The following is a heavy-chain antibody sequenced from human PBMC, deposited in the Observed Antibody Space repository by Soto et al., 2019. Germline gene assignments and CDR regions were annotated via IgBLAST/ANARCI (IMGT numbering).Heavy chain of an antibody. Sequence: QVQLVQSGDEVRKPGSSVKVSCKASGYIFVNYGIAWVRQSPGQGLEWMGWISHYRGNTHYASKFQGRLTMTTDTSTSTAYMDEGSLTSDDTAVYYCAMVDNYVTTTPQDVWGQGNTVTVSS. CDR2: ISHYRGNT. J-gene: IGHJ6*02. CDR3: AMVDNYVTTTPQDV. CDR1: GYIFVNYG. D-gene: IGHD3-16*01. V-gene: IGHV1-18*01.